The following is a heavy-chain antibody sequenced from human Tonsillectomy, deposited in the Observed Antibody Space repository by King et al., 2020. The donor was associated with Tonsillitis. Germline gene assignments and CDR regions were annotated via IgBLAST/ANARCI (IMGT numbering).Heavy chain of an antibody. V-gene: IGHV3-43*01. J-gene: IGHJ4*02. D-gene: IGHD2-21*02. CDR3: AKDGDWGGDCSILDY. CDR1: GFTFDDYT. Sequence: VQLVESGGVVVQPGGSLRLSCAASGFTFDDYTMHWVRQAPGKGLEWVSLISWDGGSPYYADSVKGRFPITRDNSKHSLYLQMNSLGTEDTALYYCAKDGDWGGDCSILDYWGQGTLVTVSS. CDR2: ISWDGGSP.